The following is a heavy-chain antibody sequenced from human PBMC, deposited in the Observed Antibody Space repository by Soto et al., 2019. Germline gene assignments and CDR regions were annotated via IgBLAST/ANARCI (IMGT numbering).Heavy chain of an antibody. J-gene: IGHJ6*02. CDR2: ISYDGNNK. CDR1: GFTFSTYG. D-gene: IGHD2-2*01. V-gene: IGHV3-30*18. CDR3: AKAQHCSTTSCYFYYYGMDV. Sequence: QVQLVESGGGVVQPGRSLRLSCAASGFTFSTYGMHWVGQAPGKRLEWVAVISYDGNNKYYADSVKGRLTISRDNSKNTLYLQMNSLRAEDTAVYYCAKAQHCSTTSCYFYYYGMDVWGQGTTVAVSS.